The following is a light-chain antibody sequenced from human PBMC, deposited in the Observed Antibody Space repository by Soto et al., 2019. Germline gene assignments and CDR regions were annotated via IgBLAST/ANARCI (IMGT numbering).Light chain of an antibody. CDR2: EIN. CDR3: SSFAGSNNFPYV. CDR1: SSDVGAYDY. V-gene: IGLV2-8*01. J-gene: IGLJ1*01. Sequence: QSALTQPPYASGSPGQSVTISCTGTSSDVGAYDYVSWYQQHPGKAPKLMIYEINKRPSGVPDRFSGSKSGNTASLTVSGLQAEDGADYYCSSFAGSNNFPYVFGTGTKVTVL.